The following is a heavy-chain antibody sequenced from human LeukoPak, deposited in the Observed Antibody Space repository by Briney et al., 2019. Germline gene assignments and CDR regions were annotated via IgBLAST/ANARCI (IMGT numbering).Heavy chain of an antibody. D-gene: IGHD4-17*01. J-gene: IGHJ4*02. CDR3: ARGRGRTVTTDFDY. CDR2: FDPEDGET. Sequence: ASVKVSCKVSGYTLTELSMHWVRQAPGKGLEWMGGFDPEDGETIYAQKLQGRVTMTTDTSTSTAYMELRSLRSDDTAVYYCARGRGRTVTTDFDYWGQGTLVTVSS. V-gene: IGHV1-24*01. CDR1: GYTLTELS.